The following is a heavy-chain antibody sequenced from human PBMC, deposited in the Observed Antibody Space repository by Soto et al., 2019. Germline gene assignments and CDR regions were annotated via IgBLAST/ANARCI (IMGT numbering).Heavy chain of an antibody. J-gene: IGHJ6*02. D-gene: IGHD1-26*01. V-gene: IGHV3-30-3*01. CDR3: ARGSARDGMDV. CDR2: ISYDGSNK. CDR1: GFTFSSYA. Sequence: ESGGGVVQPGRSLRLSCAASGFTFSSYAMHWVRQAPGKGLEWVAVISYDGSNKYYADSVKGRFTISRDNSKNTLYLQMNSLRAEDTAVYYCARGSARDGMDVWGQGTTVTVSS.